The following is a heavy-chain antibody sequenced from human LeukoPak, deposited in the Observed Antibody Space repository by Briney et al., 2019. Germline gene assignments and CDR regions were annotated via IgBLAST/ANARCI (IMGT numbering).Heavy chain of an antibody. CDR1: GYTFTGYY. J-gene: IGHJ5*02. Sequence: GASVKVSCKASGYTFTGYYMHWVRQAPGQGLEWMGWINPNSGGTNYAQKFQGRVTMTRDTSISTAYMELSRLRSDDTAVYYCARSQVGAIYCFDPWGQGTLVTVSS. CDR2: INPNSGGT. CDR3: ARSQVGAIYCFDP. V-gene: IGHV1-2*02. D-gene: IGHD1-26*01.